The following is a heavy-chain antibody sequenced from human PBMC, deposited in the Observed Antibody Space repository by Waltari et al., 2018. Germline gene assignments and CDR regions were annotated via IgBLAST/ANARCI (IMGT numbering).Heavy chain of an antibody. CDR1: GSTFGDYF. D-gene: IGHD3-22*01. CDR2: IRSKVYGGTK. J-gene: IGHJ3*02. V-gene: IGHV3-49*03. Sequence: EVQLVESGGGLIQPGRSLRLSGTASGSTFGDYFRRWFRQAPGKGLEWVGFIRSKVYGGTKEYAASVKGRFTISRDDSKSSAYLQMNSLKTEDTAVYYCSRDSYDSSGYSGAFDIWGQGTTVTVSS. CDR3: SRDSYDSSGYSGAFDI.